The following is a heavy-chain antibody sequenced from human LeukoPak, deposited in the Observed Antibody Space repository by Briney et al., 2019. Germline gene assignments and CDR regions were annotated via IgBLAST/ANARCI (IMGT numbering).Heavy chain of an antibody. CDR2: INWNGGST. V-gene: IGHV3-20*04. D-gene: IGHD3-3*01. Sequence: PGGSLRLSCAASGFTFSSYAMSWVRQAPGKGLEWVSGINWNGGSTGYADSVKGRFTISRDNAKNSLYLQMNSLRAEDTALYYCAREFLSGYSYYYYMDVWGKGTTVTVSS. J-gene: IGHJ6*03. CDR1: GFTFSSYA. CDR3: AREFLSGYSYYYYMDV.